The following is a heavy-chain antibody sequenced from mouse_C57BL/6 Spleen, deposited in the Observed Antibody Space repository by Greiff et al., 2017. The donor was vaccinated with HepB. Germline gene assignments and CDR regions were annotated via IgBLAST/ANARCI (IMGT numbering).Heavy chain of an antibody. V-gene: IGHV1-76*01. CDR1: GYTFTDYY. D-gene: IGHD1-1*01. CDR2: IYPGSGNT. J-gene: IGHJ3*01. CDR3: ARGPYGSSPWFAY. Sequence: VQLQQSGAELVRPGASVKLSCKASGYTFTDYYINWVKQRPGQGLEWIARIYPGSGNTYYNEKFKGKATLTAEKSSSTAYMQLSSLTSEDSAVYFCARGPYGSSPWFAYWGQGTLVTVSA.